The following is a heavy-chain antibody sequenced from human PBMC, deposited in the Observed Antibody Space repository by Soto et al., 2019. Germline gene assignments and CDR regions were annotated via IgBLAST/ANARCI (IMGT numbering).Heavy chain of an antibody. CDR1: GGSISSGGYY. CDR3: ASLAKIGQVNAFDI. Sequence: QVQLQESGPGLVKPSQTLSLTCTVSGGSISSGGYYLSWIRQHPGKGLEWIGYIYYSGSTYYNPSLKSRVTIAVDTSKVPFSLKLTSVTAADTAVYYCASLAKIGQVNAFDIYGKGTMVTVSS. J-gene: IGHJ3*02. V-gene: IGHV4-31*03. CDR2: IYYSGST. D-gene: IGHD3-22*01.